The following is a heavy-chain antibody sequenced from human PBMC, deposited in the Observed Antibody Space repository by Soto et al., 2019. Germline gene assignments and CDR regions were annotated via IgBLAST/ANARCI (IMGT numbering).Heavy chain of an antibody. CDR1: GFTFSSYA. D-gene: IGHD3-9*01. Sequence: GGSLRLSCAASGFTFSSYAMSWVRQAPGKGLEWVSAISGSGGSTYYADSVKGRFTISRDNSKNALYLQMNSLRAEDTAVYYCAKVPLDWLLYFDYWGQGTLVTVSS. CDR2: ISGSGGST. J-gene: IGHJ4*02. V-gene: IGHV3-23*01. CDR3: AKVPLDWLLYFDY.